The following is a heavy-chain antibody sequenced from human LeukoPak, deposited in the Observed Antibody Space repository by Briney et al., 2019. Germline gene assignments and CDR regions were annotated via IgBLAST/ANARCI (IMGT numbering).Heavy chain of an antibody. J-gene: IGHJ4*02. D-gene: IGHD5-12*01. CDR2: IIPIFGTA. V-gene: IGHV1-69*13. CDR3: ARRVLRRGYSGYEGLDY. Sequence: SVTVSCKASGGTFSSYAISWVRQAPGQGLEWMGGIIPIFGTANYAQKFQGRVTITADESTSTAYMELSSLRSEDTAVYYCARRVLRRGYSGYEGLDYWGQGTLVTVSS. CDR1: GGTFSSYA.